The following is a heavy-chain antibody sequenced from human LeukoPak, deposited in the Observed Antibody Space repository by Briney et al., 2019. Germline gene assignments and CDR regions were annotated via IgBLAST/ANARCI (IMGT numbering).Heavy chain of an antibody. CDR2: INSDGSST. Sequence: GRSLRLSCAASGFTFSSYWMHWVRQAPGKGLVWVSRINSDGSSTSYADSVKGRFTISRDNAKNTLYLQMNSLRAEDTAVYYCARNYYDSSGYYYDDAFDIWGQGTMVTVSS. V-gene: IGHV3-74*01. CDR3: ARNYYDSSGYYYDDAFDI. CDR1: GFTFSSYW. D-gene: IGHD3-22*01. J-gene: IGHJ3*02.